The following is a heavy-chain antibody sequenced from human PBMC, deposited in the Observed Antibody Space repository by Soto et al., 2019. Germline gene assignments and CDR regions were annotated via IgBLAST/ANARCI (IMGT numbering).Heavy chain of an antibody. CDR3: ARQPTKYYDILTGYYILYYFDY. V-gene: IGHV4-39*01. J-gene: IGHJ4*02. CDR1: GGSISSSSYY. CDR2: IYYSGST. Sequence: SETLSLTCTVSGGSISSSSYYWGWIRQPPGKGLEWIGSIYYSGSTYYNPSLKSRVTISVDTSKNQFSLKLSSVTAADTAVYYCARQPTKYYDILTGYYILYYFDYWGQGTQVTVSS. D-gene: IGHD3-9*01.